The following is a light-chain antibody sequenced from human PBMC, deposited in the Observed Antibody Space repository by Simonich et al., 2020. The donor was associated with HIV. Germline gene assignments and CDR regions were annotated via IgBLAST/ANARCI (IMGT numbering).Light chain of an antibody. CDR2: KDS. J-gene: IGLJ3*02. CDR3: QSGDSSGTYRV. V-gene: IGLV3-25*03. CDR1: ALPKQY. Sequence: SYELTQPPSVSVSPGQTARITCSGDALPKQYAYWYQQKPGQAPVLVKYKDSERPSGIPERFSGSSSGTTVTLTISGVQAEDEADYYCQSGDSSGTYRVFGGGTKLTVL.